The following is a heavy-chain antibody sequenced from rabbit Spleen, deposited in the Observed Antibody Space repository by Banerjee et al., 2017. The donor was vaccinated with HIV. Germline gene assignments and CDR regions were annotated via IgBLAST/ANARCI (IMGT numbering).Heavy chain of an antibody. CDR3: ARDLVSVIGWNFNL. CDR1: GFSLSRDYW. J-gene: IGHJ4*01. D-gene: IGHD1-1*01. Sequence: QEQLEESGGDLVKPEGSLTLTCTASGFSLSRDYWICWVRQAPGKGLEWVACIDAGVKGTTYYASWAKGRFTMSRTSSTTVTLQMTSLTAADTATYFCARDLVSVIGWNFNLWGQGTLVTVS. V-gene: IGHV1S45*01. CDR2: IDAGVKGTT.